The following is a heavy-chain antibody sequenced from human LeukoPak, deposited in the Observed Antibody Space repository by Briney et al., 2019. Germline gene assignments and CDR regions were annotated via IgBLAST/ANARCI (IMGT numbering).Heavy chain of an antibody. CDR1: GGSISSSSYY. V-gene: IGHV4-39*01. Sequence: PSETLSLTCTVSGGSISSSSYYWGWIRQPPGKGLEWIGSIYYSGSTYYNPSLKSRVTISVDTSKNQFSLKLSSVTAADTAVYYCARYSSGYYYAYFDYWGQGTLVTVSS. CDR3: ARYSSGYYYAYFDY. D-gene: IGHD3-22*01. CDR2: IYYSGST. J-gene: IGHJ4*02.